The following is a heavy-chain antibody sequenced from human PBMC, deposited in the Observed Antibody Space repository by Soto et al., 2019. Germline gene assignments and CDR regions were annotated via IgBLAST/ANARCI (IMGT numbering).Heavy chain of an antibody. CDR1: GFSLNTTGVG. D-gene: IGHD2-21*02. CDR3: AHRREGGDFEDFDY. V-gene: IGHV2-5*02. Sequence: GSGPTLVNPTQTLTLTCSFSGFSLNTTGVGVGWVRQPPGKALEWLGMIYWDDDKRYSPSLKSRLTITKDTSKNQVLLRMTNMDPVDTATYYCAHRREGGDFEDFDYWGQGTLVTVSS. CDR2: IYWDDDK. J-gene: IGHJ4*02.